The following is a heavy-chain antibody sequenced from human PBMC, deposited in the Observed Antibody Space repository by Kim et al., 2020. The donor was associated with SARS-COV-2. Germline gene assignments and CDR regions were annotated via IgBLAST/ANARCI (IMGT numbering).Heavy chain of an antibody. D-gene: IGHD3-22*01. CDR3: AREQRLRYYDSSGIRGGLGGDY. J-gene: IGHJ4*02. Sequence: GGSQRLSCAVSGFTFSDYYMSWIRQAPGKGLEWVSYISSSGSTIYYADSVKGRFTISRDNAKNSLYLQMNSLRAEDTAVYYCAREQRLRYYDSSGIRGGLGGDYWGQGTLVTVSS. CDR1: GFTFSDYY. CDR2: ISSSGSTI. V-gene: IGHV3-11*04.